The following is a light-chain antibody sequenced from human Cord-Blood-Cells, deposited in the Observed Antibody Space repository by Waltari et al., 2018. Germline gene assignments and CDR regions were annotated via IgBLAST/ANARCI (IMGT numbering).Light chain of an antibody. J-gene: IGLJ2*01. CDR1: SSDVGGYNY. CDR2: DVS. CDR3: SSYTSSSTVV. Sequence: QSALTQPASVSGSPGQSITISCTGTSSDVGGYNYVSWYQQHPGKAPKLTIYDVSNRHSGVSNRFSVSKSGNTASLPISGLQSEDEADYYCSSYTSSSTVVFGGGTKLTVL. V-gene: IGLV2-14*01.